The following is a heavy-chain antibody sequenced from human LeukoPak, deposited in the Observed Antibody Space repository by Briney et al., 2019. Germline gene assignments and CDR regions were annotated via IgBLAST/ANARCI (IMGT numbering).Heavy chain of an antibody. V-gene: IGHV4-59*01. Sequence: SETLSLTCTVSGVSFTSYYWSWIRQPPGKGLEWIGYIYHSGSPNYNPSLKSRVTISVDTSKSQFSLKLSSVTAADTAVYYCARGAMATTPFFDYWGQGTLVTVSS. CDR1: GVSFTSYY. CDR2: IYHSGSP. CDR3: ARGAMATTPFFDY. D-gene: IGHD5-24*01. J-gene: IGHJ4*02.